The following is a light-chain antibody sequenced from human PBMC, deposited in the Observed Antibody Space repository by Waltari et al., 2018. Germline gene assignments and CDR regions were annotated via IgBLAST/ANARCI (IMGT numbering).Light chain of an antibody. CDR1: QSVSRSY. V-gene: IGKV3-20*01. Sequence: EFVLTQSPGTLSLSPGERATLSCRASQSVSRSYFAWYQHKPGQAPRLLIYGATSRAPGIPDRCSGSGYGTDFTLTISRLEPEDSAVYYCQRYGSSPWTFGQGTKVEVK. CDR3: QRYGSSPWT. J-gene: IGKJ1*01. CDR2: GAT.